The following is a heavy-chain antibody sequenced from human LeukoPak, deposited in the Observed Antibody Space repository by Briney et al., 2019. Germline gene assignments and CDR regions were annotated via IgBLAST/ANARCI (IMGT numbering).Heavy chain of an antibody. CDR1: GGSISSYY. Sequence: TSETLSLTCTVSGGSISSYYWSWIRQPPGKGLEWIGYIYYSGSTNYNPSLKSRVTISVDTSKNQFSLKLSSVTAADTAVYYCARGGSVTTVTNFNYYYYMDVWGKGTTVTISS. J-gene: IGHJ6*03. D-gene: IGHD4-17*01. CDR2: IYYSGST. CDR3: ARGGSVTTVTNFNYYYYMDV. V-gene: IGHV4-59*01.